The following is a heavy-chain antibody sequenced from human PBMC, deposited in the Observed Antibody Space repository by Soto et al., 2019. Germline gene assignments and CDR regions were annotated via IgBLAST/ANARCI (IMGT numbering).Heavy chain of an antibody. CDR1: GFTFSSYG. Sequence: PGGSLRLSCAASGFTFSSYGMHWVRQAPGKGLEWVAVIWYDGSNKYYADSVKGRFTISRDNSKNTLYLQMNSLRAEDTAVYYCARAEGGNRYNWNDGPLLDYWGQGTLVTVSS. CDR2: IWYDGSNK. CDR3: ARAEGGNRYNWNDGPLLDY. V-gene: IGHV3-33*01. J-gene: IGHJ4*02. D-gene: IGHD1-1*01.